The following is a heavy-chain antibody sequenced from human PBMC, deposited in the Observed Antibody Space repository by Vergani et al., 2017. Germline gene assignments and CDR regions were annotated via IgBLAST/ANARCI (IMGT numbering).Heavy chain of an antibody. Sequence: QVQLQQWGAGLLKPSETLSLTCAVYGGSFSGYYWSWIRQPPGKGLEWIGEINHSGSTNYNPSLKSRVTISVDTSKNQFSLKLSSVTAADTAVYYFARAYSSGWYGDAFDIWGQGTMVTVSS. D-gene: IGHD6-19*01. CDR1: GGSFSGYY. CDR2: INHSGST. J-gene: IGHJ3*02. V-gene: IGHV4-34*01. CDR3: ARAYSSGWYGDAFDI.